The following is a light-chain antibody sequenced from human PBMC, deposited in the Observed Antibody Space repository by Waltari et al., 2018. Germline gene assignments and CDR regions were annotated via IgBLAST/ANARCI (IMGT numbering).Light chain of an antibody. CDR3: QQYYGSPPWT. CDR2: WAS. J-gene: IGKJ1*01. Sequence: IVMTQSPDSLTVSLGERATINCKSSQSILYSSNNLNYLAWYQQRPGQPPKLLIYWASTRESGVPDRFSGSGSGTDFTLTISSLQAEDVAVYYCQQYYGSPPWTFGQGTKVEIK. V-gene: IGKV4-1*01. CDR1: QSILYSSNNLNY.